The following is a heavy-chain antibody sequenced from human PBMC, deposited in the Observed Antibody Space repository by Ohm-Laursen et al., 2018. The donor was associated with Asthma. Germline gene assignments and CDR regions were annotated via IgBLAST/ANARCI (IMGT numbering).Heavy chain of an antibody. D-gene: IGHD5-24*01. Sequence: SLRLSCAASGFTVGSDYMTWVRQAPGRGLEWVALMPYDGKNEKFVESVKGRFTLSRDESKNTVYLQMNSLRADDTAVYYCAKDRGFEGDGYNLVSWGQGTLVTVS. CDR1: GFTVGSDY. CDR3: AKDRGFEGDGYNLVS. CDR2: MPYDGKNE. V-gene: IGHV3-30*18. J-gene: IGHJ5*02.